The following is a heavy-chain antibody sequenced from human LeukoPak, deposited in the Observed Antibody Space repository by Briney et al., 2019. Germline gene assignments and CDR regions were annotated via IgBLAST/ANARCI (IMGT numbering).Heavy chain of an antibody. Sequence: ASVKVSCKASGYTFTGYYMHWVRQAPGQGLEWMGRINPNSGGTNYAQKFQGRVTMTRDTSISTAYMELRSLRSDDTAVYYCARENFPTIRGYCTGGSCALDFWGQGTLVTVSS. CDR3: ARENFPTIRGYCTGGSCALDF. CDR2: INPNSGGT. CDR1: GYTFTGYY. J-gene: IGHJ4*02. D-gene: IGHD2-15*01. V-gene: IGHV1-2*06.